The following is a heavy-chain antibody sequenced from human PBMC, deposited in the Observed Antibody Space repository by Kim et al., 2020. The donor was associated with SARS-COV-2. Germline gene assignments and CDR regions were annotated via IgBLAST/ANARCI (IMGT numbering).Heavy chain of an antibody. D-gene: IGHD6-6*01. CDR1: GGSFSGYY. CDR2: INHSGST. J-gene: IGHJ6*02. CDR3: ASLKAARPYYYYGMDV. Sequence: SETLSLTCAVYGGSFSGYYWSWIRQPPGKGLEWIGEINHSGSTNYNPSLKSRVTISVDTSKNQFSLQLSSVTAADTAVYYCASLKAARPYYYYGMDVWGQGTTVTVSS. V-gene: IGHV4-34*01.